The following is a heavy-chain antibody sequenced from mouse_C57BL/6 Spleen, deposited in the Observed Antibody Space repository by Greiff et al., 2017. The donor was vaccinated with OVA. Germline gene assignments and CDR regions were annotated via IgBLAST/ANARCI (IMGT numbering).Heavy chain of an antibody. CDR3: ARSLYCNYPWFAY. D-gene: IGHD2-1*01. Sequence: QVQLQQPGAELVKPGASVKMSCKASGYTFTSYWITWVKQRPGQGLEWIGDIYPGSGSTNYNEKFKSKATLTVDTSSSPAYMQLSSLTSEDSAVYYCARSLYCNYPWFAYWGQGTLVTVSA. J-gene: IGHJ3*01. CDR1: GYTFTSYW. CDR2: IYPGSGST. V-gene: IGHV1-55*01.